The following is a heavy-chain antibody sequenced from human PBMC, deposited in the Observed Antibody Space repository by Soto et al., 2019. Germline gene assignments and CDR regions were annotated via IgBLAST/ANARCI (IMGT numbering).Heavy chain of an antibody. CDR2: INPSGGDT. Sequence: GASVKVSCKASGYTFTNYYIHWVRQAPGQGLEWMGIINPSGGDTTFAQKFQGRVTVTRDTSTSTVYMELNSLRSEDTAVYYCANSAFYRAIFVYWGQGTLVTVSS. V-gene: IGHV1-46*03. J-gene: IGHJ4*02. D-gene: IGHD3-3*01. CDR1: GYTFTNYY. CDR3: ANSAFYRAIFVY.